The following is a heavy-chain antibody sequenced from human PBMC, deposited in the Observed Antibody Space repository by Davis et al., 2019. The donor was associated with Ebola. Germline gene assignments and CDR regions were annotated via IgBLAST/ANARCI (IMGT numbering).Heavy chain of an antibody. D-gene: IGHD1-26*01. Sequence: PGGSLRLSCAASGFTFSSYWMHWVRQAPGKGLVWVSRINSDGSSTSYADSVKGRFTISRDNAKNSLYLQMNSLGAEDTAVYYCARLTGSYPGWFDPWGQGTLVTVSS. V-gene: IGHV3-74*01. J-gene: IGHJ5*02. CDR2: INSDGSST. CDR1: GFTFSSYW. CDR3: ARLTGSYPGWFDP.